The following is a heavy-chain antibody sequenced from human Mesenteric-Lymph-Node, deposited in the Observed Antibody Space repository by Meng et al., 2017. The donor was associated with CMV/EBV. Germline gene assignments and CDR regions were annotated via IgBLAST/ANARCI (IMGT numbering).Heavy chain of an antibody. CDR3: ARSSDSGYPFEHYYYGMDV. V-gene: IGHV3-11*06. J-gene: IGHJ6*02. Sequence: GGSLRLSCTVSGYSISSGYYWGWIRQAPGKGLEWVSCISSSRNYIYYADSLKGRFTISRDNAKNSLYLQMNSLRAEDTAVYYCARSSDSGYPFEHYYYGMDVWGQETTVTVSS. CDR1: GYSISSGYY. CDR2: ISSSRNYI. D-gene: IGHD3-22*01.